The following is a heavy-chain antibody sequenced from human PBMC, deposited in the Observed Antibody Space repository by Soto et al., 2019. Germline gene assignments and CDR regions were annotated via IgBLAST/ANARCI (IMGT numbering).Heavy chain of an antibody. CDR3: ARDAGGYLLDY. CDR1: GYTFTSYY. V-gene: IGHV1-46*01. Sequence: ASVKVSCKASGYTFTSYYMHWVRQAPGQGLEWMGIINPSGGSTSYAQKFQGRVTITADESTSTAYMELSSLRSEDTAVYYCARDAGGYLLDYWGQGTLVTVSS. D-gene: IGHD1-26*01. J-gene: IGHJ4*02. CDR2: INPSGGST.